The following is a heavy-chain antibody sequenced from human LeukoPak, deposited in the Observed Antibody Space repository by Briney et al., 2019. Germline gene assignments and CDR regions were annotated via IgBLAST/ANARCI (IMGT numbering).Heavy chain of an antibody. V-gene: IGHV4-30-2*01. Sequence: SETLSLTCAVSGGSISSGGYSWSWIRQPPGKGLEWIGYIYHSGSTYYNPSLKSRVTISVDRSKNQFSLKLSSVTAADTAGYYCARETPSRYCSSTSCYPNWFDPWGQGTLVTVSS. CDR3: ARETPSRYCSSTSCYPNWFDP. J-gene: IGHJ5*02. CDR1: GGSISSGGYS. D-gene: IGHD2-2*01. CDR2: IYHSGST.